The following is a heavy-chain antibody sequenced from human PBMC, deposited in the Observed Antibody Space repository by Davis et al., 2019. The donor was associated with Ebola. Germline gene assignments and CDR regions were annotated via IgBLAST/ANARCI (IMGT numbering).Heavy chain of an antibody. CDR3: ARALTGSTFVFDY. CDR2: ISSSSSYI. V-gene: IGHV3-21*01. J-gene: IGHJ4*02. Sequence: GESLKISCAASGFTFSSYSMNWVRQAPGKGLEWVSSISSSSSYIYYADSVKGRFTISRDNAKNSLYLQMNSLRAEDTAVYYCARALTGSTFVFDYWGQGTLVIVSS. CDR1: GFTFSSYS. D-gene: IGHD1-7*01.